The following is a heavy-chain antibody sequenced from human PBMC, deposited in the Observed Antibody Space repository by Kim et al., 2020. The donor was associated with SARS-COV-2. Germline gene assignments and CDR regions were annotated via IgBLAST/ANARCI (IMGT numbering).Heavy chain of an antibody. V-gene: IGHV1-69*04. J-gene: IGHJ6*03. CDR3: AREGVTVDYYYYYMDV. Sequence: SVKVSCKASGGIFSNHAISWVRQAPRPGLEWMGRITPILGRANYAQRFQGRVTITADRFTNTAYMEMSGLRSEDTAVYYCAREGVTVDYYYYYMDVWGK. CDR2: ITPILGRA. D-gene: IGHD3-10*01. CDR1: GGIFSNHA.